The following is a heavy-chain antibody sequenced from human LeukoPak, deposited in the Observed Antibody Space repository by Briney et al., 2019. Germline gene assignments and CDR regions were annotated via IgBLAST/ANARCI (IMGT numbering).Heavy chain of an antibody. V-gene: IGHV1-2*02. CDR2: INSNKGDT. CDR3: ARDYARNWFDP. J-gene: IGHJ5*02. D-gene: IGHD3-16*01. CDR1: GYTFTGYY. Sequence: ASVKVSCKASGYTFTGYYIHWVRQAPGQGLGWMGWINSNKGDTSSAQKFQGRITMTRDTSISTAYMELSRLTSDDTAVYYCARDYARNWFDPWGQGTLVTVSS.